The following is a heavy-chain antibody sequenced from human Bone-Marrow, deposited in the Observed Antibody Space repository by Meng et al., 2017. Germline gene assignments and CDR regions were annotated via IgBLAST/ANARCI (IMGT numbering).Heavy chain of an antibody. CDR1: GGSFRGYY. CDR2: INHSGST. V-gene: IGHV4-34*01. D-gene: IGHD2-15*01. J-gene: IGHJ4*02. Sequence: QVQLQQWGAGLVKPSETLSLPCAVDGGSFRGYYWSWIRQPPGKGLEWIGEINHSGSTNYNPSLKSRVTISVDTSKNQFSLKLCSVTAADTSVYYCARGGYCSGGSCNWGQGTLVTVSS. CDR3: ARGGYCSGGSCN.